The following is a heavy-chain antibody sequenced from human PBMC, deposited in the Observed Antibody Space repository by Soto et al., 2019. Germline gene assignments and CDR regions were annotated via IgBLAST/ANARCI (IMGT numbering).Heavy chain of an antibody. J-gene: IGHJ4*02. CDR1: GGSISSGGYS. Sequence: SETLSLTCAVSGGSISSGGYSWSWIRQPPGKGLEWIGYIYHSGSTYYNPSLKSRVTISVDRSKNQFPLKLSSVTAADTAVYYCSRGGDTAMVFDYCGQGTLVTVSS. D-gene: IGHD5-18*01. CDR3: SRGGDTAMVFDY. CDR2: IYHSGST. V-gene: IGHV4-30-2*01.